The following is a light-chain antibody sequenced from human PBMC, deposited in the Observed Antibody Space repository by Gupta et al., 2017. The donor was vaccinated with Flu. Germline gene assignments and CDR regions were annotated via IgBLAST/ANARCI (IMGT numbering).Light chain of an antibody. J-gene: IGKJ2*01. CDR3: QQYYSTPYT. V-gene: IGKV4-1*01. CDR1: QSVLFSSNNKNY. CDR2: WAS. Sequence: NCKSSQSVLFSSNNKNYLAWYQQKPGHPPMLLIYWASTRESGVPERFSGSGSGTDFTLTISSLQAEDVAVYYCQQYYSTPYTFGQGTKLEIK.